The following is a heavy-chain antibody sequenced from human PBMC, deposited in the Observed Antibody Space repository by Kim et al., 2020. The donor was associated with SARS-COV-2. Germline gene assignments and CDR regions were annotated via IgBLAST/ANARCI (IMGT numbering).Heavy chain of an antibody. J-gene: IGHJ4*02. CDR1: GGSISRSAYY. CDR2: IYSSGKT. V-gene: IGHV4-39*07. Sequence: SETLSLTCTVSGGSISRSAYYWGWIRQPPGKGLEWFASIYSSGKTQYNPSFKSRAVISVDTSNNQLSLSLDSVTAADTAVYFCARVPKNWHFDYWGQGTL. CDR3: ARVPKNWHFDY. D-gene: IGHD1-1*01.